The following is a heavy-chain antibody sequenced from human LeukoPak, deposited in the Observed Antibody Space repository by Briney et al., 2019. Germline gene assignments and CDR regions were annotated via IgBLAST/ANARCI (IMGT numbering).Heavy chain of an antibody. V-gene: IGHV3-7*01. CDR3: ARDWGYAFDI. J-gene: IGHJ3*02. CDR1: GFTFSSYW. Sequence: GGSLRLPCAASGFTFSSYWMYWVRQAPGKGLEWVASIKQDESEKYYGDSVKGRFAVSRDNAKNSLFLQMNSLRAEDTAVYYCARDWGYAFDIWGQGTMVTVSS. D-gene: IGHD3-16*01. CDR2: IKQDESEK.